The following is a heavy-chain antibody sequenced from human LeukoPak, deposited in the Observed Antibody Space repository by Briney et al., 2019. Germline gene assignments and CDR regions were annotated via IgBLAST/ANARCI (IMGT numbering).Heavy chain of an antibody. V-gene: IGHV3-66*02. Sequence: GGSLRLSCAASGFTFNKNYVTWVRQAPGKGLEWVAVVYSGGDTYYADSVRGRFTISRDNSKNTLYLQMNSLRAEDTAMYYCAKEERVISYFYYGMDVWGQGTTVTVSS. J-gene: IGHJ6*02. CDR2: VYSGGDT. D-gene: IGHD3-16*02. CDR3: AKEERVISYFYYGMDV. CDR1: GFTFNKNY.